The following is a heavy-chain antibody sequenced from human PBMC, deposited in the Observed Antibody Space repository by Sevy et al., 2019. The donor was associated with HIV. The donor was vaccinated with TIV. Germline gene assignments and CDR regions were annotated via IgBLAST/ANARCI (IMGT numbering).Heavy chain of an antibody. V-gene: IGHV3-15*01. CDR3: TSIFYCSSTSCYTGDYYYYGMDV. D-gene: IGHD2-2*02. CDR2: IRSKTDGGTT. J-gene: IGHJ6*02. CDR1: RFTFSNAW. Sequence: GGSLRLSCAASRFTFSNAWMSWVRQAPGKGLEWVGRIRSKTDGGTTDYAAPVKGRFTISRDDSKNTLYLQMNSLKTEDTAVYYCTSIFYCSSTSCYTGDYYYYGMDVWGHGTTVTVSS.